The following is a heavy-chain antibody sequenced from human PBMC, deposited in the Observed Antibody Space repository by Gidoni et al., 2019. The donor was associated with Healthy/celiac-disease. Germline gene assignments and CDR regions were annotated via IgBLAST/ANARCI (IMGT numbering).Heavy chain of an antibody. V-gene: IGHV3-15*01. D-gene: IGHD1-26*01. J-gene: IGHJ4*02. CDR3: TTRGRSGSYIFDY. Sequence: EVQLVESGGGLVKPGGSLRLSCAASGFTFCNAWIGGVPQAPGKGLEWVGRIKSKTDGGTTDYAAPVKGRFTISRDDSKNTLYLQMNSLKTEDTAVYYCTTRGRSGSYIFDYWGQGTLVTVSS. CDR1: GFTFCNAW. CDR2: IKSKTDGGTT.